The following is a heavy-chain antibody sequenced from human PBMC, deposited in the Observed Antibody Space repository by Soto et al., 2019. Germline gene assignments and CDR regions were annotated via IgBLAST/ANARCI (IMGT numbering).Heavy chain of an antibody. D-gene: IGHD6-13*01. CDR1: GGSFSGYY. Sequence: QVQLQQWGAGLLKPSETLSLTCAVYGGSFSGYYWSWIRQPPGKGLEWIGEINHSGSTNYNPSLKGRVPISEDTSKTHFSLKLSSVTAADTAVYYCARGPGIAAAGTLWFDPWGQGTLVTVSS. J-gene: IGHJ5*02. CDR3: ARGPGIAAAGTLWFDP. V-gene: IGHV4-34*01. CDR2: INHSGST.